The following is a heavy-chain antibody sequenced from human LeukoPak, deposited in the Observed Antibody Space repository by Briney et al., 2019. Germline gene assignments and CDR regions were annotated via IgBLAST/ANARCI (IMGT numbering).Heavy chain of an antibody. V-gene: IGHV1-69*13. CDR3: ARYSFGYCSSTSCYSLFSGMDV. CDR2: IIPIFGTA. J-gene: IGHJ6*02. Sequence: SVKVSCKASGGTFSSYAISWVRQAPGQGLEWMGGIIPIFGTANYAQKFQGRVTITADESTSTAYMELRSLRSDDTAVYYCARYSFGYCSSTSCYSLFSGMDVWGQGTTVTVSS. D-gene: IGHD2-2*03. CDR1: GGTFSSYA.